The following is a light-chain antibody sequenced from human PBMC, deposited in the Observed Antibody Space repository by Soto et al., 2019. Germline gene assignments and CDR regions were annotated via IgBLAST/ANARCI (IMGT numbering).Light chain of an antibody. CDR3: CSHAGSHVI. J-gene: IGLJ2*01. Sequence: QSALTQPASVSGSPGQSITISCTGNTSDVGTYKFVSWYQQHPGIAPKLMIYEVSERHSGVSNRFYGSKSGNTASLTNSGLHAEDEADYSCCSHAGSHVIFGGGTKVTVL. CDR2: EVS. V-gene: IGLV2-23*02. CDR1: TSDVGTYKF.